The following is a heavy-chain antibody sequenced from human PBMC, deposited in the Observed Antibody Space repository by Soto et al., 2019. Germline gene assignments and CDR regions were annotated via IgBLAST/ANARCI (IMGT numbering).Heavy chain of an antibody. CDR3: ARGRGRGYDDNRGHFHLDY. D-gene: IGHD3-3*01. CDR1: GFTVSSNY. V-gene: IGHV3-53*01. Sequence: EVQLVESGGGLIQPGGSLRLSCAASGFTVSSNYMSWVRQAPGKGLEWVSVIYMDGRTYNADSVKGRFTISRDNSKNTLYLQMNSLRAEDKAVYDCARGRGRGYDDNRGHFHLDYWGQGTLVTVSS. J-gene: IGHJ4*02. CDR2: IYMDGRT.